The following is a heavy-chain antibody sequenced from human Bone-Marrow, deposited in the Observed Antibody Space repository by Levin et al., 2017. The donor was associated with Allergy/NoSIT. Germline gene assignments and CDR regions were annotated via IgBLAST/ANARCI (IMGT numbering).Heavy chain of an antibody. D-gene: IGHD3-10*01. Sequence: ETLSLTCAASGFTFSSHGMHWFRQAPGKGLVSVSRINSDGSSTDYADSVKGRFTISRDNAKNTLYLQMNNLRAEDTALYYCERAGGYWGQGTLVTVSS. CDR1: GFTFSSHG. J-gene: IGHJ4*02. CDR3: ERAGGY. CDR2: INSDGSST. V-gene: IGHV3-74*01.